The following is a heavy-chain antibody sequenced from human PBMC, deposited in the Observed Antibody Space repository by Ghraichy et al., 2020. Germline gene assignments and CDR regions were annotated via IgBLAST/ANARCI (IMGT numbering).Heavy chain of an antibody. Sequence: SQTLSLTCAVYGGSFSGYYWSWIRQPPGKGLEWIGEINHSGSTNYNPSLKSRVTISVDTSKNQFSLKLSSVTAADTAVYYCARSFPRYSSGAHMQHWGQGTLVTVSS. CDR2: INHSGST. CDR1: GGSFSGYY. V-gene: IGHV4-34*01. CDR3: ARSFPRYSSGAHMQH. D-gene: IGHD6-19*01. J-gene: IGHJ1*01.